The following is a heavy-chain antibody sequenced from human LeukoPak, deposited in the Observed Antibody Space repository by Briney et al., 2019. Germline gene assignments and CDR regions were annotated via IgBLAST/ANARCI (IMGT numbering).Heavy chain of an antibody. J-gene: IGHJ4*02. D-gene: IGHD3-10*01. CDR2: IHYSGSI. Sequence: SETLSLTCTVSGGSIRTDYWNWIRQPPGKGLEWIGYIHYSGSINYNPSLRSRLTISLDTSNNQFSLKLSSLTAADTALYYCARLEGNYWYFDSWGQGTLVTVPS. CDR3: ARLEGNYWYFDS. V-gene: IGHV4-59*01. CDR1: GGSIRTDY.